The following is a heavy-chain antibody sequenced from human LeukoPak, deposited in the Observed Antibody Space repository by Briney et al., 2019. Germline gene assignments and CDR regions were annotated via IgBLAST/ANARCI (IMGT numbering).Heavy chain of an antibody. CDR3: ARSIMITFGGVIAPGY. Sequence: ASVKVSCKASGYTFTSYAMHWVRQAPGQRLEWMGWINAGNGNTKYSQKFQGRVTITRDTSASTAYMELSSLRSEDTAVYYCARSIMITFGGVIAPGYWGQGTLVTVSP. CDR2: INAGNGNT. D-gene: IGHD3-16*02. CDR1: GYTFTSYA. J-gene: IGHJ4*02. V-gene: IGHV1-3*01.